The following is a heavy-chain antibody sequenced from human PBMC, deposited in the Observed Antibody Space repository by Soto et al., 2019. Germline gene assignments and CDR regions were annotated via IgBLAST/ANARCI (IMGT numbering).Heavy chain of an antibody. D-gene: IGHD1-20*01. CDR1: GFTFSSYA. Sequence: EVQLLESGGGLVQPGGSLRLSCGASGFTFSSYAMNWVRQAPGKGLEWVSVITGSGDATYYADSVKGRFTISRDNSKNTRYVQMNLLRAEDTAVDYCSKAISGYNAPLDHWGQGTRVTVSS. V-gene: IGHV3-23*01. CDR3: SKAISGYNAPLDH. J-gene: IGHJ4*02. CDR2: ITGSGDAT.